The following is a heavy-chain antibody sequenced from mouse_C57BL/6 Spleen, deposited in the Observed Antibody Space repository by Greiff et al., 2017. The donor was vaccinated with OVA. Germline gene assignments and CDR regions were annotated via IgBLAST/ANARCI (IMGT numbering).Heavy chain of an antibody. CDR1: GYAFSSYW. CDR3: ARLSYYSNYEAWFAY. J-gene: IGHJ3*01. Sequence: VKLMESGAELVKPGASVKISCKASGYAFSSYWMNWVKQRPGKGLEWIGQIYPGDGDTNYNGKFKGKATLTADKSSSTAYMQLSSLTSEDSAVYFCARLSYYSNYEAWFAYWGQGTLVTVSA. CDR2: IYPGDGDT. V-gene: IGHV1-80*01. D-gene: IGHD2-5*01.